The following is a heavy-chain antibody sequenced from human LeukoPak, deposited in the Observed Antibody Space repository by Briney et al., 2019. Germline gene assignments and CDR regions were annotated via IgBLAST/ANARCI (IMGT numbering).Heavy chain of an antibody. CDR2: INPNSGGT. D-gene: IGHD3-10*01. Sequence: ASVKVSCKASGYTFTGYYMHWVRQAPGQGLEWLGWINPNSGGTNYAQTFQGRVTMTKDTSISTAYMELSRLRSDDTAVYYCAKDRRGVCIDYWGQGTLVTVSS. V-gene: IGHV1-2*02. J-gene: IGHJ4*02. CDR1: GYTFTGYY. CDR3: AKDRRGVCIDY.